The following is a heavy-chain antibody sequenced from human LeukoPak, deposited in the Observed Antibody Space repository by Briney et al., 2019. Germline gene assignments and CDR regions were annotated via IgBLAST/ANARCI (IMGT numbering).Heavy chain of an antibody. CDR3: ARGSARWIQLWQSTGYFDY. Sequence: PSETLSLTCAVYGGSFSGYYWSWIRQPPGKGLEWIGEINHSGSTNYNPSLKSRVTISVDTSKNQFSLKLSSVTAADTAVYYCARGSARWIQLWQSTGYFDYWGQGTLVTVSS. CDR1: GGSFSGYY. V-gene: IGHV4-34*01. J-gene: IGHJ4*02. D-gene: IGHD5-18*01. CDR2: INHSGST.